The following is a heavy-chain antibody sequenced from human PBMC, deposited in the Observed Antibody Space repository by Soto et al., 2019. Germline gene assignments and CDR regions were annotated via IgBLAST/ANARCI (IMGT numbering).Heavy chain of an antibody. V-gene: IGHV1-18*01. CDR1: GYTFTSYG. D-gene: IGHD3-3*01. Sequence: GASVKVSCKASGYTFTSYGISWVRQAPGQGLEWMGWISAYNGNTNYAQKLQGRVTMTTDTSTSTAYMELRSLRSDDTAVYYCAREQRVTIFGVAKSPDDAFDIWGQGTMLTVS. CDR3: AREQRVTIFGVAKSPDDAFDI. CDR2: ISAYNGNT. J-gene: IGHJ3*02.